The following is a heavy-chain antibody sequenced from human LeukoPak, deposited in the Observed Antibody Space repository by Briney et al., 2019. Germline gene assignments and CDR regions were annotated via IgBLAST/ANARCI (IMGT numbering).Heavy chain of an antibody. J-gene: IGHJ4*02. V-gene: IGHV4-59*01. CDR3: ARQVYSSSWSYYFEY. CDR2: IHYSGST. CDR1: GGSITSYY. Sequence: SETLSLTCAVSGGSITSYYWSWVRQPPGRGLEWIASIHYSGSTSYNSSLKSRVTISVDTSKNQFSLKLSSVTPADTAVYYCARQVYSSSWSYYFEYWGQGILVTVSS. D-gene: IGHD6-13*01.